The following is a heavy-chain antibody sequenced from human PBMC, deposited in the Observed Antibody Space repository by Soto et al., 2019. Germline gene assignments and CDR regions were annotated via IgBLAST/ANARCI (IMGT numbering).Heavy chain of an antibody. Sequence: NARRYSYTSCYRYWVRHDTGQGLEWMGWMNPNSGNTGYAQKFQGRVTMTRNTSISTAYMELSSLRSEDTAVYYCARVGGDYAPYYYYGMDVWGQGTTVTVYS. CDR2: MNPNSGNT. D-gene: IGHD4-17*01. J-gene: IGHJ6*01. CDR1: RYSYTSCY. V-gene: IGHV1-8*01. CDR3: ARVGGDYAPYYYYGMDV.